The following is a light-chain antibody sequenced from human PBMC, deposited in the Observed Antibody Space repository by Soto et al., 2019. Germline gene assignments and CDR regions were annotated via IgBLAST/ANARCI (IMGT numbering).Light chain of an antibody. CDR2: DNS. CDR3: ETWDSSLSAVV. CDR1: SSNIGNNY. Sequence: QSVLTQPPSVSAAPGQKVTISCSGSSSNIGNNYVYWYQQLPGTAPKLLIYDNSKRPSGIPDRFSGSQSGTSATLGITGLQTGDEADYYCETWDSSLSAVVFGGGTKLTVL. V-gene: IGLV1-51*01. J-gene: IGLJ2*01.